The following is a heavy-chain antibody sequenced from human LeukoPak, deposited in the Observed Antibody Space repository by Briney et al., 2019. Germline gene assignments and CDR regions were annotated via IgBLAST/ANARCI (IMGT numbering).Heavy chain of an antibody. Sequence: GGSLRPSCAASGFSFSTYSMNWVRQPPGKGLEWVSAISGSGGSTYYADSVKGRFTISRDNSKNTLYLQMNSLRAEDTAVYYCAKDRAVVVPAATVAFDIWGQGTMVTVSS. CDR2: ISGSGGST. D-gene: IGHD2-2*01. J-gene: IGHJ3*02. CDR1: GFSFSTYS. CDR3: AKDRAVVVPAATVAFDI. V-gene: IGHV3-23*01.